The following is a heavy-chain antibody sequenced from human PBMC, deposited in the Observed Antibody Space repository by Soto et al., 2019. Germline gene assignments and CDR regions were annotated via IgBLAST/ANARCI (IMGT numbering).Heavy chain of an antibody. CDR1: GYTLTDYY. V-gene: IGHV1-2*02. Sequence: QVHLVQSGAEVKKPGASVTVSCKTSGYTLTDYYMHWVRQAPGQGLEWMAWINPHTGDTGIAERFQGRVATTTDTSTSTALMDLTSLTSADTAIEFCAREGVAAPSARREWYFDLWGRGSLVTVSS. D-gene: IGHD6-25*01. J-gene: IGHJ2*01. CDR3: AREGVAAPSARREWYFDL. CDR2: INPHTGDT.